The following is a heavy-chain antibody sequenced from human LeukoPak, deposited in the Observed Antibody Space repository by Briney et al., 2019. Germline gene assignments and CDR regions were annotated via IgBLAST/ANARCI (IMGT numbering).Heavy chain of an antibody. V-gene: IGHV3-7*01. J-gene: IGHJ6*02. CDR3: ATYINWVAGDV. Sequence: PGGSLRLSCAASGFAFSNSWMSWVRQAPGKGLEWVANINHEGGDIHYVDSVKGRFTLSRDNAKDSLYLQMNSLRAEDTAVYYCATYINWVAGDVWGQGTTVTVSS. CDR1: GFAFSNSW. CDR2: INHEGGDI. D-gene: IGHD1-1*01.